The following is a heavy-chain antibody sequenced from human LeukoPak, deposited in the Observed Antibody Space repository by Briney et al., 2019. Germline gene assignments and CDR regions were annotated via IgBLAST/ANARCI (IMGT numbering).Heavy chain of an antibody. J-gene: IGHJ4*02. CDR1: GYTFTGYC. Sequence: GASVKVSCKASGYTFTGYCMHWVRQAPGQGLEWMGWINPNSGDTDYAQKFQGRVTMARDTSISTAFMELSRLRSDDTAVYYCAPASTYASGTYYDYWGQGTLVTVSS. CDR2: INPNSGDT. V-gene: IGHV1-2*02. CDR3: APASTYASGTYYDY. D-gene: IGHD3-10*01.